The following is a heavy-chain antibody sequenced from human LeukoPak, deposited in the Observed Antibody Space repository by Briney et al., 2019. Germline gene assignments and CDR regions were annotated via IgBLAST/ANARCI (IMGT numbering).Heavy chain of an antibody. D-gene: IGHD1-26*01. CDR3: ARDLGGIYFDY. Sequence: PSETLSLTCTVSDASISGYYWSWIPQPPGKGLEWIGSIHFSGSTNYNPSLRSRVTISVDTSKNQLSLKLSSVTAADTAVYYCARDLGGIYFDYWGQGTLVTVSS. CDR1: DASISGYY. V-gene: IGHV4-59*01. CDR2: IHFSGST. J-gene: IGHJ4*01.